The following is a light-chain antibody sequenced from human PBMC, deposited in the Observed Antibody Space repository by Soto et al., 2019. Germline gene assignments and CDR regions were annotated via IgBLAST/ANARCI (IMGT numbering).Light chain of an antibody. CDR2: DAS. J-gene: IGKJ4*01. V-gene: IGKV1-16*02. Sequence: DIQMTQSPSSLSASVGDRVTITCRASQEISNHLAWFQQKPGKPPKSLIYDASSLQSGVPSKFSGSGSGTDFTLTISSLQPEDFATYYCQQYQNYPLTFGGGTKVEIK. CDR1: QEISNH. CDR3: QQYQNYPLT.